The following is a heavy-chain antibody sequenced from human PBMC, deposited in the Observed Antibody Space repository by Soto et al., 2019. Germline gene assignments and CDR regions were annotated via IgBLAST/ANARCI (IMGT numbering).Heavy chain of an antibody. J-gene: IGHJ4*02. CDR3: ARNYGGNVDY. CDR2: IYYSGSA. Sequence: QVQLQESGPGLVRPSETLSLTCTVSGGSISSYYWSWTRQPPGKGLEWIGYIYYSGSANYNPSLKSRVTISVDTSKNQFSLKLSSATAADTAVYYCARNYGGNVDYWGQGTLVTVSS. V-gene: IGHV4-59*08. CDR1: GGSISSYY. D-gene: IGHD4-17*01.